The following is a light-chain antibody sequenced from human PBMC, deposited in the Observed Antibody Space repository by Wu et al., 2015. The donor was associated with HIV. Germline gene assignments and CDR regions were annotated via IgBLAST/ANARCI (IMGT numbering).Light chain of an antibody. V-gene: IGKV3-20*01. CDR1: QNINTRN. J-gene: IGKJ1*01. CDR3: QQYVRSSWT. CDR2: GAS. Sequence: EIVLTQSPGTLSLSPGERASLSCRASQNINTRNLAWYQQTPGQPPRLLIFGASSRATGIPDRFSGSGSGTDFTLTISRLEPEDFAVYYCQQYVRSSWTFGQGTTVEIK.